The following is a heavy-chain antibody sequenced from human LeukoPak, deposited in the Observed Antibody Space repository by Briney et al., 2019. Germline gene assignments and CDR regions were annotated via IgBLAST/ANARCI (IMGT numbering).Heavy chain of an antibody. CDR3: ARGTYYYDSSGYKTIDY. D-gene: IGHD3-22*01. Sequence: GGSLRLSCAASGFTFNSYSMHWVRQAPGKGLEWVSTISRSGGSTYYADSVKGRFTISRDNSQNTLYLQMNSLRGEDTALYYCARGTYYYDSSGYKTIDYWGQGTLVTVSS. J-gene: IGHJ4*02. CDR1: GFTFNSYS. V-gene: IGHV3-23*01. CDR2: ISRSGGST.